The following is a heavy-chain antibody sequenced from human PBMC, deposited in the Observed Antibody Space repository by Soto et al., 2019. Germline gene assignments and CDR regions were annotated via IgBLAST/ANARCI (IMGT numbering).Heavy chain of an antibody. V-gene: IGHV3-7*03. Sequence: PGGSLRLSCAASGFTFSSYWMSWVRQAPGKGLEWVANIKQDGSEKYYVDSVKGRFTISRDNAKNSLYLQMNSLRAEDTAVYYCARDSKTAADADAFDIWGQGTMVTVSS. J-gene: IGHJ3*02. D-gene: IGHD6-13*01. CDR2: IKQDGSEK. CDR3: ARDSKTAADADAFDI. CDR1: GFTFSSYW.